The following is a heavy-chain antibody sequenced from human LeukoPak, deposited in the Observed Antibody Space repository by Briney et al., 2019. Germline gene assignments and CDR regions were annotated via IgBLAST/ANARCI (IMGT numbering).Heavy chain of an antibody. CDR3: ARAGGSGYSDY. CDR2: IYYSGST. CDR1: GGSISSGDYG. V-gene: IGHV4-30-4*01. Sequence: PSETLSLTCTVSGGSISSGDYGWGWIRQPPGKGLEWIGYIYYSGSTYYNPSLKSRVTISVDTSKNQFSLKLSSVTASDTAVYYCARAGGSGYSDYWGQGTLVTVSS. J-gene: IGHJ4*02. D-gene: IGHD3-10*01.